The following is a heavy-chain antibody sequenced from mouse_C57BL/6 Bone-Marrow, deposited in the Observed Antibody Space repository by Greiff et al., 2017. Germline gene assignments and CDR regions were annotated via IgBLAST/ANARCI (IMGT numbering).Heavy chain of an antibody. CDR1: GYTFTDYY. Sequence: EVQLQQSGPELVKPGASVKISCKASGYTFTDYYMNWVKQSHGKSLEWIGDINPNNGGTSYNQKFKGKATLTVDKSSSTAYMELRSLTSEDSAVYYCARSVRYWGQGTTLTVSS. CDR3: ARSVRY. V-gene: IGHV1-26*01. CDR2: INPNNGGT. J-gene: IGHJ2*01.